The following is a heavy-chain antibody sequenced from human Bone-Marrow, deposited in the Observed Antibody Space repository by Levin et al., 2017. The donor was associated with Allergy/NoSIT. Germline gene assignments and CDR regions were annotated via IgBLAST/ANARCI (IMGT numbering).Heavy chain of an antibody. D-gene: IGHD3-10*01. CDR3: AKSVAGSGIYGMDV. J-gene: IGHJ6*02. CDR1: GFTFNSFG. Sequence: PGGSLRLSCAASGFTFNSFGMHWVRQAPGKGLEWVALISYDGSEKYYSDSVQGRFTISRDNSKHTLSLQMNSLRAEDTAIYYWAKSVAGSGIYGMDVWGQGTTVTVSS. V-gene: IGHV3-30*18. CDR2: ISYDGSEK.